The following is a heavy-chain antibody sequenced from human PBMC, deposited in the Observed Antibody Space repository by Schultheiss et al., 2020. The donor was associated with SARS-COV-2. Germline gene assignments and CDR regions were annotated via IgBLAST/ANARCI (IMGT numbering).Heavy chain of an antibody. Sequence: GGSLRLSCAASGFTFSGYEMSWVRQAPGKGPEWVSYITSSGSTMYYADSVKGRFTISRDNAKNSLYLQMNSLRAEDTAIYYCARDKGVTHFYYYGMDVWGQGTTVTVSS. CDR3: ARDKGVTHFYYYGMDV. CDR2: ITSSGSTM. CDR1: GFTFSGYE. J-gene: IGHJ6*02. V-gene: IGHV3-48*03. D-gene: IGHD5-18*01.